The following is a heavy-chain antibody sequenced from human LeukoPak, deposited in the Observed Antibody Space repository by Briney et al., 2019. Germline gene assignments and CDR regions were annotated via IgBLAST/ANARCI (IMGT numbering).Heavy chain of an antibody. J-gene: IGHJ4*02. V-gene: IGHV3-23*01. CDR1: GFTFSSYA. CDR2: ISGSGGST. D-gene: IGHD3-22*01. Sequence: PGGSLRLSCAASGFTFSSYAMSWVRQAPGKGLEWVSAISGSGGSTYYADSVKGRFTISRDNSKDTLYLQMNSLRAEDTAVYYCAKDCYYYDSSGYQSLGFDYWGQGTLVTVSS. CDR3: AKDCYYYDSSGYQSLGFDY.